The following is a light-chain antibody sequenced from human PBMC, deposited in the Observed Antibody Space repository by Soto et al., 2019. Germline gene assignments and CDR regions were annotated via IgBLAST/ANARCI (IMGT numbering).Light chain of an antibody. CDR3: QQSLGIPYT. CDR2: AAS. Sequence: DIQMTQSPSSLSASVGDRVTITCRASQSITGYLNWYQQKPGKAPKLLIYAASSLQSGVPSRFRGSGYGTDFTLPISSLQRDDFATYFCQQSLGIPYTFGQGTRLETK. J-gene: IGKJ2*01. V-gene: IGKV1-39*01. CDR1: QSITGY.